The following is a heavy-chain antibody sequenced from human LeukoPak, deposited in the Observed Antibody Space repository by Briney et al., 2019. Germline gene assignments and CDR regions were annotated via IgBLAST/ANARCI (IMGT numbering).Heavy chain of an antibody. CDR1: GYTFTSYD. V-gene: IGHV1-8*03. Sequence: ASVKVSCKASGYTFTSYDINWVRQATGQGLEWMGWMNPNSGNTGYAQKFQGRVTITRNTSISTAYMELSSLRSEDTAVYYCARGRAHYYDSSGYTSWRYWGQGTLVTVSS. CDR3: ARGRAHYYDSSGYTSWRY. CDR2: MNPNSGNT. J-gene: IGHJ4*02. D-gene: IGHD3-22*01.